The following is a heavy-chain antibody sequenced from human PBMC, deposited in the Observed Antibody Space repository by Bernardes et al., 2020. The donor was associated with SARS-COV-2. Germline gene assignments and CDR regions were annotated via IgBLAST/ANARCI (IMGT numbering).Heavy chain of an antibody. CDR2: ISSSSSYI. Sequence: GSLRLSCAASGFTFSSYSMNWVRQAPGKGLEWVSSISSSSSYIYYADSVKGRFTISRDNAKNSLYLQMNSLRAEDTAVYYCASDPNPYYYDSSGYYPDWGQGTLVTVSS. CDR3: ASDPNPYYYDSSGYYPD. V-gene: IGHV3-21*01. CDR1: GFTFSSYS. J-gene: IGHJ4*02. D-gene: IGHD3-22*01.